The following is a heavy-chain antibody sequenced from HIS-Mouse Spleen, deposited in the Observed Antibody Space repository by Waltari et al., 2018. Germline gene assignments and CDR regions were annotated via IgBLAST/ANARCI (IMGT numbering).Heavy chain of an antibody. V-gene: IGHV3-30-3*01. CDR2: ISYDGSNK. J-gene: IGHJ6*02. CDR3: AREYSSSWYYYYGMDV. D-gene: IGHD6-13*01. CDR1: GFTFSSYA. Sequence: QVQLVESGGGVVQPGRSLRLSCAASGFTFSSYAMHWVRQGPGKGLEWVAVISYDGSNKYYADSVKGRFTISRDNSKNTLYLQMNSLRAEDTAVYYCAREYSSSWYYYYGMDVWGQGTTVTVSS.